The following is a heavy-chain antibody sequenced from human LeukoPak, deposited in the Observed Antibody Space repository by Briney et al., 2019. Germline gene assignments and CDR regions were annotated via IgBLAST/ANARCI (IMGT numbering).Heavy chain of an antibody. D-gene: IGHD7-27*01. Sequence: SETLSLTCTVSGGSISSYYWSWIRQPPGKGLEWIGYIYYSGSTNYNPSLKSRVTISVDTSKNQFSLKLSSVTAADTAVYYCARGRLGILAYWGQGTLVTVSS. CDR2: IYYSGST. J-gene: IGHJ4*02. V-gene: IGHV4-59*08. CDR1: GGSISSYY. CDR3: ARGRLGILAY.